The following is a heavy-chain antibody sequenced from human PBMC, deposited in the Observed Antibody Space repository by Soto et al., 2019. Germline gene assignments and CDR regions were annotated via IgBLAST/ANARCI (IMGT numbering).Heavy chain of an antibody. CDR1: GGCVSSSSYY. Sequence: SETPSLSCTVCGGCVSSSSYYWGWIRQPPGKGLEWIGYIYHSGSTYYNPSLKSRVTISVDRSKNQFSLKLSSVTAADTAVYYCAAGGGLPRYYWGQGTLVTVSS. V-gene: IGHV4-39*07. CDR3: AAGGGLPRYY. J-gene: IGHJ4*02. CDR2: IYHSGST. D-gene: IGHD5-12*01.